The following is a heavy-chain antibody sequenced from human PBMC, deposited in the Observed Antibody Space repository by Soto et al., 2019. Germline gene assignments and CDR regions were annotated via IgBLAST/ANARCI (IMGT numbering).Heavy chain of an antibody. D-gene: IGHD3-10*01. CDR2: ISPDGNSR. Sequence: PGGSLRLSCAASGFTISSYWTHWVRQGPGKGLVWVSRISPDGNSRSYADSVKGRFTISRDNAKNTVYLQMNSLRAEDTAVYYCARGSSWARDFWGQGTLVTVSS. J-gene: IGHJ4*02. CDR1: GFTISSYW. V-gene: IGHV3-74*01. CDR3: ARGSSWARDF.